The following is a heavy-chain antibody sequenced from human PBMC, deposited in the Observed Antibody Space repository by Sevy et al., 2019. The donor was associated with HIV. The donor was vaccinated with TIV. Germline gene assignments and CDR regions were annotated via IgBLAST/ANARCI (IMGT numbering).Heavy chain of an antibody. CDR2: ISAYNGNT. CDR3: ARYYYGSGSYYVAEQENWFDP. J-gene: IGHJ5*02. V-gene: IGHV1-18*01. Sequence: ASVKVSCKASGYTFTSYGISWVRQAPGQGLEWMGWISAYNGNTNYAQKLQGRVTMTTDTSTSTAYMELRSLRSDDTAVYYCARYYYGSGSYYVAEQENWFDPWGQGTLVTVSS. D-gene: IGHD3-10*01. CDR1: GYTFTSYG.